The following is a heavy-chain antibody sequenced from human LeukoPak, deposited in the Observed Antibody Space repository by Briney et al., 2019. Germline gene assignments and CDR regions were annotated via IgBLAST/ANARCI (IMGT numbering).Heavy chain of an antibody. CDR2: IRYDGSNK. V-gene: IGHV3-30*02. J-gene: IGHJ5*02. CDR3: AKDLYYYDSSGYLNWFDP. D-gene: IGHD3-22*01. Sequence: GGSLRLSCEASGFTFSSYGMHWVRQAPGKGLEWVAFIRYDGSNKYYADSVKGRFTISRDNSKNTLYLQMNSLRAEDTAVYYCAKDLYYYDSSGYLNWFDPWGQGALVTVSS. CDR1: GFTFSSYG.